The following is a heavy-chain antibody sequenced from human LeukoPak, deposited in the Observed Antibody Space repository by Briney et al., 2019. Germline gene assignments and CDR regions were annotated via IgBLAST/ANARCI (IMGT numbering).Heavy chain of an antibody. CDR2: INPKSGGT. D-gene: IGHD5-18*01. V-gene: IGHV1-2*02. CDR1: GYTFNDYY. CDR3: ARIGGRGYSYGTFDY. J-gene: IGHJ4*02. Sequence: ASVTVSCKASGYTFNDYYIHWVRQAPGQGLEWMGWINPKSGGTNYAQKFQGRVTMTRDTSISTVYMELSRLRSDDRAVYYCARIGGRGYSYGTFDYWGQGTLVTVSS.